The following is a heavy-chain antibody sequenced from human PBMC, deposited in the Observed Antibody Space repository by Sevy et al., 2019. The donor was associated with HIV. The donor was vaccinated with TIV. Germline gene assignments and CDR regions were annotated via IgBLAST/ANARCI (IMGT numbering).Heavy chain of an antibody. J-gene: IGHJ4*02. V-gene: IGHV3-23*01. Sequence: GGSLRRSCTTSGFTFSIYAMSWVRQAPGKGLEWVSAISGSGSSTYYADSVKGRFTISRDNSKSTLYLQMNSLRAEDTAVFYCAKEGGSHYDTSGSFDDWGQGTRVTVSS. CDR1: GFTFSIYA. CDR3: AKEGGSHYDTSGSFDD. D-gene: IGHD3-22*01. CDR2: ISGSGSST.